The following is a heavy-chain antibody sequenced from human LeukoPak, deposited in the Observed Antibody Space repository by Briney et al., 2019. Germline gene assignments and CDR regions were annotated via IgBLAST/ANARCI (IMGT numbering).Heavy chain of an antibody. CDR3: ARDWTRGGNSSSWYRFDP. CDR1: GFTFSSYG. V-gene: IGHV3-30*02. CDR2: IRYDGSNK. Sequence: GGSLRLSCAASGFTFSSYGMHWVRQAPGKGLEWVAFIRYDGSNKYYADSVKGRFTISRDNSKNTLYLQMNSLRAEDTAVYYCARDWTRGGNSSSWYRFDPWGQGTLVTVSS. D-gene: IGHD6-13*01. J-gene: IGHJ5*02.